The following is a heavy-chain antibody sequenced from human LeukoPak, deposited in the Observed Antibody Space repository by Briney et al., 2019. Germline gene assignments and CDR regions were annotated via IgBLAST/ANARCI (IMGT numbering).Heavy chain of an antibody. J-gene: IGHJ5*02. V-gene: IGHV4-34*01. CDR2: INHSGST. Sequence: SETLSLTCAVYGGSFSGYYWSWIRQPPGKGLEWIGEINHSGSTNYNPSLKSRVTISVDTSKNQFSLKLSSVTAADTAVYYCATLIAAAGTYWFDPWGQGTLVTVSS. D-gene: IGHD6-13*01. CDR1: GGSFSGYY. CDR3: ATLIAAAGTYWFDP.